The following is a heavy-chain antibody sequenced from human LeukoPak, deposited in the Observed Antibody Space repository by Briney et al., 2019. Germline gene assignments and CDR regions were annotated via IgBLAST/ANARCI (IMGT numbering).Heavy chain of an antibody. CDR1: GDSVSSGSYY. CDR2: IYNSGST. CDR3: ARVHLGGSNSMDV. J-gene: IGHJ6*02. D-gene: IGHD3-16*01. Sequence: WETLSLTCTVSGDSVSSGSYYWNWLRQPPGKGLEWIGYIYNSGSTNYNPSLKSRVTISIDTSKKQFSLKMSSVTAADTAVYYCARVHLGGSNSMDVWGQGTTVTVSS. V-gene: IGHV4-61*01.